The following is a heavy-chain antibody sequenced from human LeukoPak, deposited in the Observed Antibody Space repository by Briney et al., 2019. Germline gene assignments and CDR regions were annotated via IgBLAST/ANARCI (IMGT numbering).Heavy chain of an antibody. V-gene: IGHV1-18*01. Sequence: ASVKVSCKASGYTFTIYGISWVRQAPGQGLEWMGWISAYNGNTNYAQKLQGRVTMTTDTSTSTAYMELRSLRSDDTAVYYCARDARTVRGVIIRSSYFDYWGQGTLVTVSS. CDR3: ARDARTVRGVIIRSSYFDY. CDR1: GYTFTIYG. J-gene: IGHJ4*02. D-gene: IGHD3-10*01. CDR2: ISAYNGNT.